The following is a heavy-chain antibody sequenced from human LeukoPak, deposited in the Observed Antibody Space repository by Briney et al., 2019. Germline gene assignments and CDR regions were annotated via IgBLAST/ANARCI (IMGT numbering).Heavy chain of an antibody. V-gene: IGHV1-46*01. J-gene: IGHJ6*02. CDR2: INPSGGST. CDR1: GYTFTSYY. D-gene: IGHD2-21*02. CDR3: ARASLGHIVVVTAYYYYGMDV. Sequence: ASVKVSCKASGYTFTSYYMHWVRQAPGQGLEWMGIINPSGGSTSYAQKFQGRVTMTRDTSTSTVYMELSSLRFEDTAVYYCARASLGHIVVVTAYYYYGMDVWGQGTTVTVSS.